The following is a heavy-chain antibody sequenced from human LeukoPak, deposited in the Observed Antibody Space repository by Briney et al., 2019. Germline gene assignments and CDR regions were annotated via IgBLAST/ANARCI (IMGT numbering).Heavy chain of an antibody. CDR1: GGSIIGSTSY. V-gene: IGHV4-39*01. Sequence: SDTLSLTCTVSGGSIIGSTSYWGWLRQPPGKGLDWIGIINYSGSTYYNPSLRSRVTISVDTSKNQFPLKLNSVTASDTAVYYCARGYDYWGQGTLVTVSS. D-gene: IGHD3-22*01. CDR2: INYSGST. J-gene: IGHJ4*02. CDR3: ARGYDY.